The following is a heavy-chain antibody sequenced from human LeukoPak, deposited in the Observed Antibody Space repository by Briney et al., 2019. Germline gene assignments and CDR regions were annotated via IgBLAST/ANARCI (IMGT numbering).Heavy chain of an antibody. Sequence: SVKVSCKASGGTFISYAISWVRQAPGQGLEWMGGIIPIFGTANYAQKFQGRVTITADESTSTAYMELSSLRSEETAVYYCARVGSGSYYGNFDYWGQGTLVTVSS. CDR2: IIPIFGTA. J-gene: IGHJ4*02. CDR1: GGTFISYA. CDR3: ARVGSGSYYGNFDY. D-gene: IGHD3-10*01. V-gene: IGHV1-69*13.